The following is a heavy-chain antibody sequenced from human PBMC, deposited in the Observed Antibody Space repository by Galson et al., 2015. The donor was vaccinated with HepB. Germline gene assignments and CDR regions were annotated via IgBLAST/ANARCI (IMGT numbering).Heavy chain of an antibody. V-gene: IGHV5-10-1*01. CDR3: VATPQGYGMDV. J-gene: IGHJ6*02. Sequence: QSGAEVKKPGESLRISCPGSGYTFTNYWISWVRQKPGKGLEWMLNINPSDSYTNYNPTFQGHVSISADKSINTAYLQWSSLQASDTAMYYCVATPQGYGMDVWGHGTTVTVS. CDR2: INPSDSYT. CDR1: GYTFTNYW.